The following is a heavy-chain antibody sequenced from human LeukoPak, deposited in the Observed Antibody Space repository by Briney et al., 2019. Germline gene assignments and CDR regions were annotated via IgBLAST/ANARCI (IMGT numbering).Heavy chain of an antibody. CDR2: IYATGST. D-gene: IGHD3-10*01. J-gene: IGHJ5*02. Sequence: SETLSLTCTVSGGSISSYYWSWIRQPPGKGLEWIGYIYATGSTNYNLSLKSRVTISVDTSKNQFSLNLRSVTAADTAVYYCARHGSVRSPLGPWGQGTLVTVSS. V-gene: IGHV4-4*09. CDR1: GGSISSYY. CDR3: ARHGSVRSPLGP.